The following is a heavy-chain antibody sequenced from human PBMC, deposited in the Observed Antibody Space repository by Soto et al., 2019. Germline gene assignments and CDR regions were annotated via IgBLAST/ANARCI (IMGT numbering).Heavy chain of an antibody. Sequence: GGSLRLSCAASGFTFSSYAMSWVRQAPGKGLEWVSAISGSGGSTYYADSVKGRFTISRDNSKNTLYLQMNSLRAEDTAVYYCAKGPVLRYFDWLPTPRDWYFDLWGRGTLVTVSS. J-gene: IGHJ2*01. CDR2: ISGSGGST. CDR3: AKGPVLRYFDWLPTPRDWYFDL. CDR1: GFTFSSYA. D-gene: IGHD3-9*01. V-gene: IGHV3-23*01.